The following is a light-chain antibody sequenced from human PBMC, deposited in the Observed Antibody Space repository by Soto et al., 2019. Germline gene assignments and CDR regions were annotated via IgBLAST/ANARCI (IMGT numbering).Light chain of an antibody. CDR2: EVT. CDR3: SSFTSRFTFV. CDR1: RSDVGAYNY. Sequence: QSALTQPASVSGSPGQSIAISCNGTRSDVGAYNYVSWYQQHPGKAPKLMISEVTNRPSGVSDRFSGSKSGNTASLTISGLQAEDEADYYCSSFTSRFTFVFGTGTKATVL. V-gene: IGLV2-14*01. J-gene: IGLJ1*01.